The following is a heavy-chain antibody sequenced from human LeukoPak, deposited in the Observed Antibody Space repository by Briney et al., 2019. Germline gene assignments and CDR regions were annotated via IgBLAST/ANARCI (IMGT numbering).Heavy chain of an antibody. J-gene: IGHJ3*01. D-gene: IGHD5-18*01. CDR1: GGSIGSYY. Sequence: SETLSLTCTVSGGSIGSYYWSWIRQPPGKGLEWLGYIYCSGSTNYNPSLESRVTMSVDTSKNQFSLNLRSMTAADTAVYYCARPGVGSGRYGAFDVWGQGTMVTVSS. CDR3: ARPGVGSGRYGAFDV. CDR2: IYCSGST. V-gene: IGHV4-59*08.